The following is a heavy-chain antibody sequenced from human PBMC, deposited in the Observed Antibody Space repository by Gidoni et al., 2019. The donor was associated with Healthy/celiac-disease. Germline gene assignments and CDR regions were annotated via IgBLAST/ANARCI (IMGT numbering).Heavy chain of an antibody. CDR3: AKERGAVARPLPFYYYGMDV. V-gene: IGHV3-23*01. CDR1: GFTFRSYA. D-gene: IGHD6-19*01. CDR2: ISGSGGST. J-gene: IGHJ6*02. Sequence: EVQLLESGGGLVQPGGSLRLSCAASGFTFRSYAMSWVRQAPGKGLEWVSAISGSGGSTYYADSVKGRFTISRDNSKNTLYLQMNSLRAEDTAVYYCAKERGAVARPLPFYYYGMDVWGQGTTVTVSS.